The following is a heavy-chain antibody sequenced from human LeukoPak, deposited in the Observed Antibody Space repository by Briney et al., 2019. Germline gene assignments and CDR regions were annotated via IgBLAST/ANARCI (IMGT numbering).Heavy chain of an antibody. Sequence: ASVKVSCKASGYTFTDYYMHWVRQAPGEGLEWMGWINPYTGGTNFAQKFQGRVTMTRDTSISSAFIELSSLRSDDTAVYFCARVLTSDTAPDYWGQGTLVTVSS. CDR1: GYTFTDYY. CDR2: INPYTGGT. J-gene: IGHJ4*02. CDR3: ARVLTSDTAPDY. D-gene: IGHD5-18*01. V-gene: IGHV1-2*02.